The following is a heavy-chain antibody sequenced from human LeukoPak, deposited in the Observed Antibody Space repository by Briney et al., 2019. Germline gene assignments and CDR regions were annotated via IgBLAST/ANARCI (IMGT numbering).Heavy chain of an antibody. Sequence: PGRSLRLSCTASGFTFGDYAMSWVREAPGKGLEWVGFIRSKAYGGTTEYAASVKGRFTISRDDSKSIAYLQMNSLKTEDTAVYYCTREGEYAGHSALFAYWCQGTLVTVSS. J-gene: IGHJ4*02. CDR1: GFTFGDYA. CDR2: IRSKAYGGTT. V-gene: IGHV3-49*04. D-gene: IGHD3-16*01. CDR3: TREGEYAGHSALFAY.